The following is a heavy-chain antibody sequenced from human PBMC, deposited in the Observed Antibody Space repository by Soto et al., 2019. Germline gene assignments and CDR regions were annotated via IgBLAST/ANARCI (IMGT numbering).Heavy chain of an antibody. V-gene: IGHV3-64D*06. J-gene: IGHJ4*02. D-gene: IGHD1-1*01. Sequence: GGSLRLSCSASGFTFSSYEMHWVRQAPGKGLEYVSAISSNGGNTYYADSVKGRFTISRDNSNNSLYLQMSSMRAEDTAVYYCVKDFQGYAHDYWGQGTLVTVSS. CDR3: VKDFQGYAHDY. CDR1: GFTFSSYE. CDR2: ISSNGGNT.